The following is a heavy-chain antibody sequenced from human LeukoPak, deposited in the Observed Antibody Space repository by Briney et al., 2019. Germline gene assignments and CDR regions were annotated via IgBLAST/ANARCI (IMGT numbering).Heavy chain of an antibody. J-gene: IGHJ4*02. V-gene: IGHV3-11*01. CDR3: ARVSYYGSGSYLYYFDY. D-gene: IGHD3-10*01. CDR2: ISSSGSTI. CDR1: GFTFSDYY. Sequence: PGGSLRLSCAPSGFTFSDYYMSWIRQAPGKGLEWVSYISSSGSTIYYADSVKGRFTISRDNAKNSLYLQMNSLRAEDTAVYYCARVSYYGSGSYLYYFDYWGQGTLVTVSS.